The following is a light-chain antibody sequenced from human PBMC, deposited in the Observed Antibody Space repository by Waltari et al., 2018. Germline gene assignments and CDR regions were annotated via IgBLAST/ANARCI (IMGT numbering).Light chain of an antibody. V-gene: IGLV2-23*02. Sequence: QSALTQPASVSGTPGQSITIPCSETTSDVGSYDLVSWYQQHPGEAPKLLICEVFKRPPDTSSRFSGAKSGSTASLTISGLQPEDEADYYCCSYAGRGTYVFGSGTKVTVL. CDR2: EVF. CDR1: TSDVGSYDL. CDR3: CSYAGRGTYV. J-gene: IGLJ1*01.